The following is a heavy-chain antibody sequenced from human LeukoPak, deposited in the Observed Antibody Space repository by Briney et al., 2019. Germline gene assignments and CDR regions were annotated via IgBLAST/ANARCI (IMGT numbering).Heavy chain of an antibody. D-gene: IGHD3-22*01. CDR3: ARHVDSSAYTFEY. V-gene: IGHV5-51*01. CDR1: GYSFNRYW. Sequence: ESLKISCKGSGYSFNRYWIGWVRQMPGKGLEWMGTIYPGDSETRDSPSFQAQVTISADKSISTAYLQWSSLKASDTAMYYCARHVDSSAYTFEYWGQGTLVTVSS. J-gene: IGHJ4*02. CDR2: IYPGDSET.